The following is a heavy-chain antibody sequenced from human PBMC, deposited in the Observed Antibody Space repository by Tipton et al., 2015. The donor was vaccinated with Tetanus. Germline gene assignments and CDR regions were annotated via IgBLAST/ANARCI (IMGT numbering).Heavy chain of an antibody. D-gene: IGHD2-15*01. V-gene: IGHV1-3*01. CDR2: INAGDGST. J-gene: IGHJ4*02. CDR1: GYTFINYE. Sequence: QVQLVQSGAEVKESGASVRVSCKASGYTFINYEVHWVRQAPGQRLEWMGWINAGDGSTKLSQKFQGRLTFGRGTPATVAYMDLSSLKSEDTAVYYCASSVHMWYGSWGQGTLVTVSS. CDR3: ASSVHMWYGS.